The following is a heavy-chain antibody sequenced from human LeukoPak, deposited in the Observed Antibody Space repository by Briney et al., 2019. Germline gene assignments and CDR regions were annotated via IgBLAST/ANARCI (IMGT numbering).Heavy chain of an antibody. Sequence: PSETLFLTCTVSGGSISSYYWSWIRQPPGKGLEWIGYIYYSGSTNYNPSLKSRVTISVDTSKNQFSLKLSSVTAADTAVYYCAREASVTVVTRHFDLWGRGTLVTVSS. J-gene: IGHJ2*01. V-gene: IGHV4-59*12. CDR3: AREASVTVVTRHFDL. CDR1: GGSISSYY. D-gene: IGHD4-23*01. CDR2: IYYSGST.